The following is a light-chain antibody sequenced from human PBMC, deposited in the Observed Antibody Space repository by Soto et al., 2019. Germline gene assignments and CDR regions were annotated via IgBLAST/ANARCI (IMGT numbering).Light chain of an antibody. CDR2: GAS. Sequence: ETVMTQSPATLSVSPRERVTPSCRASQSVSSNLAWYQQKPGQAPRLLIYGASTRATGIPARFSGSGSGTDFTLTISSLQSEDFVVYYCQQYNNWPLTFGGGTKVEIK. V-gene: IGKV3-15*01. CDR1: QSVSSN. J-gene: IGKJ4*01. CDR3: QQYNNWPLT.